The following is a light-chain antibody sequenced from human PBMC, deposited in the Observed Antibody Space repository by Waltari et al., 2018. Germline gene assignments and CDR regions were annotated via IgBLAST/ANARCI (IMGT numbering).Light chain of an antibody. J-gene: IGLJ1*01. CDR3: SSYTSSTTYV. Sequence: QSALTQPASVSGSPGQSITISCTGTSSDGGGYNYVSWHQHHPGEAPKLIIYDVSKRPSGASNRFSGSKSGNTASLTISGLQAEDEADYYCSSYTSSTTYVFGTGTKVTVL. V-gene: IGLV2-14*03. CDR1: SSDGGGYNY. CDR2: DVS.